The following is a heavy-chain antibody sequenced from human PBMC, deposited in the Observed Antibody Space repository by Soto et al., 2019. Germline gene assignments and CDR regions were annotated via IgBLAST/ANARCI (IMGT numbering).Heavy chain of an antibody. CDR1: GFTFSDYY. J-gene: IGHJ4*02. V-gene: IGHV3-11*01. CDR3: ARGRGTTTVANLDY. CDR2: ISSRDSSI. Sequence: GGSLRLSCEASGFTFSDYYMSWIRQAPGKGLEWVSYISSRDSSIYYAASVKGRFTISRDNAKNSLYLQMNSLRVEDTAVYYCARGRGTTTVANLDYWGQGTLVTVSS. D-gene: IGHD4-17*01.